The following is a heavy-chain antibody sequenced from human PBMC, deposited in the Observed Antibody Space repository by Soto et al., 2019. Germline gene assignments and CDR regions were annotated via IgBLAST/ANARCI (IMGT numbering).Heavy chain of an antibody. J-gene: IGHJ4*02. CDR2: IKEDGSER. CDR1: GFTFSNYW. V-gene: IGHV3-7*05. Sequence: VQLVESGGGLVQPGGSLRLSCAASGFTFSNYWMSWVRQAPGKGLEWVANIKEDGSERNYVDSVKGRLTISRDNAKNSQYLQLNSLRAEDTAVYYCARAGSENDYWGQGTLVTVSS. CDR3: ARAGSENDY. D-gene: IGHD3-10*01.